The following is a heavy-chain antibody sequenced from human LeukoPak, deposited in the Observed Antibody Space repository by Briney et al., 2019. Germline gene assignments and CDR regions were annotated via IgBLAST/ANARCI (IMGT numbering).Heavy chain of an antibody. CDR3: ARDLSYCSSTSCYSRPDY. Sequence: PGGSLRLSCAASGFTVSSNYMSWVRQAPGRGLEWVSIIYSGDTTYYADSVKGRFTISRDNSKNTLYLQMNSLRAEDTAVYYCARDLSYCSSTSCYSRPDYWGQGTLVTVSS. CDR2: IYSGDTT. J-gene: IGHJ4*02. V-gene: IGHV3-66*02. CDR1: GFTVSSNY. D-gene: IGHD2-2*01.